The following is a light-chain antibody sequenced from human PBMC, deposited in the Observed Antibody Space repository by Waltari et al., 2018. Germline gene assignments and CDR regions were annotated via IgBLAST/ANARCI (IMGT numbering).Light chain of an antibody. CDR2: DAS. V-gene: IGKV1-33*01. CDR1: QDISNY. J-gene: IGKJ3*01. CDR3: QQYDNLPV. Sequence: DIQMTQSPSSLSASVGDRVTITCQASQDISNYLNWDQQKPGKAPKLMIYDASNLETGVPSRFSGSGSGTDFTFTSSSLQPEDIATYYCQQYDNLPVFGPGTKVDIK.